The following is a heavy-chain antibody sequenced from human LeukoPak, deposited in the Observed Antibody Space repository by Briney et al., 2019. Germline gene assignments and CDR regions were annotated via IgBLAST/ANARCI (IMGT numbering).Heavy chain of an antibody. D-gene: IGHD6-13*01. Sequence: AHTVSLTCALSGGSISSGGYSWRWLRQPPGKGREWIVYIYHSGSTYYNASLKSRVTISVDRSKNQFSLKLSSVTAADTAVYYCARELAAAGLDYWGQGTLVTVSS. J-gene: IGHJ4*02. V-gene: IGHV4-30-2*01. CDR2: IYHSGST. CDR3: ARELAAAGLDY. CDR1: GGSISSGGYS.